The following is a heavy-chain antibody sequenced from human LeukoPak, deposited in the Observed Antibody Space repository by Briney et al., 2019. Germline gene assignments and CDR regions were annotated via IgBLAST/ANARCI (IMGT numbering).Heavy chain of an antibody. D-gene: IGHD3-22*01. CDR3: TQEITKIPVDAFDI. CDR1: GFTFSGSA. V-gene: IGHV3-73*01. CDR2: IRSKANSYAT. J-gene: IGHJ3*02. Sequence: GGSLRLSCAASGFTFSGSAMHWVRQASGKGLEWVGRIRSKANSYATAYAASVKGRFTISRDDSKNTAYLQMNSLKTEDTAVYYCTQEITKIPVDAFDIWGQGTMVTVSS.